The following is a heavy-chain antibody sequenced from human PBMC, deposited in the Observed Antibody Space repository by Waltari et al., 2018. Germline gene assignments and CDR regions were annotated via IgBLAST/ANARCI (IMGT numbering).Heavy chain of an antibody. CDR3: ARGLGDYYDRSGPRGGF. CDR2: IYHSGSN. V-gene: IGHV4-38-2*02. D-gene: IGHD3-22*01. J-gene: IGHJ4*02. Sequence: QVQLQASGPGLVKPSEPLSLTCTVSAYSISSGSYWGWIRQPPGKGLEWIGSIYHSGSNYYNPSLKRRVTISVDTSKNQFSLKLSSVTAADTAVYYCARGLGDYYDRSGPRGGFWGQGTLVTVSS. CDR1: AYSISSGSY.